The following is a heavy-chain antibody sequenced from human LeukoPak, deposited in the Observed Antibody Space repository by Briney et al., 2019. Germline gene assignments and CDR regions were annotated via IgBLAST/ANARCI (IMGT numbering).Heavy chain of an antibody. Sequence: SETLSLTCTVSGGSISSYYWSWIRQPPGKGLEWIGYIYYSGSTNYNPSLKSRVTISVDTSKNQFSLKLSSVTAADTAVYYCARDPGYYYGSGRYYYYYYGMDVWGQGTTVTVSS. V-gene: IGHV4-59*01. CDR2: IYYSGST. CDR3: ARDPGYYYGSGRYYYYYYGMDV. CDR1: GGSISSYY. J-gene: IGHJ6*02. D-gene: IGHD3-10*01.